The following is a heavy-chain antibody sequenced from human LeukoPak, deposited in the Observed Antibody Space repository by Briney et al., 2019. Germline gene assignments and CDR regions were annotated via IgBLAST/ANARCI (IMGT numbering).Heavy chain of an antibody. Sequence: PSETLSLTCAVSGVSVSDYYWSWIRQSPEKGLEWIGEVSPGGYITYNPSLRSRVIISEDTSENQLSLNVTSVTAADTALYYCARIRCGRGQARCYNHWAQGSLVTVSS. J-gene: IGHJ5*02. CDR1: GVSVSDYY. CDR3: ARIRCGRGQARCYNH. D-gene: IGHD2-21*01. V-gene: IGHV4-34*01. CDR2: VSPGGYI.